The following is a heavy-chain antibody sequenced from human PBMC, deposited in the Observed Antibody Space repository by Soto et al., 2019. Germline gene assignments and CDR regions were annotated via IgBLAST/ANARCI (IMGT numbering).Heavy chain of an antibody. CDR1: GGTFSSYA. D-gene: IGHD2-15*01. V-gene: IGHV1-69*01. CDR2: IIPIFGTA. J-gene: IGHJ6*02. Sequence: QVQLVQSGAEVKKPGSSVKVSCKASGGTFSSYAISWVRQAPGQGLEWMGGIIPIFGTANYAQKFQGRVTITADESTSTAYMELSSLRSEDTAVYYCARVTSSKDIVVVVAATRDYYYYGMDVWGQGTTVTVSS. CDR3: ARVTSSKDIVVVVAATRDYYYYGMDV.